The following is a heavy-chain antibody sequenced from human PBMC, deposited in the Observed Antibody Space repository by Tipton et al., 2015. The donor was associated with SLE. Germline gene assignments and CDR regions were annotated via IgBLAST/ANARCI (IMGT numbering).Heavy chain of an antibody. V-gene: IGHV4-4*02. CDR2: IYDSGNT. CDR1: GGSINSGNW. CDR3: ASGINNWNLPYYYYYGMDV. Sequence: TLSLTCTVSGGSINSGNWWSWVRQPPGKGLEWIGEIYDSGNTDYTPSLKSRVTISVDTSKNQFSLKLSSVTAADTAVYYCASGINNWNLPYYYYYGMDVWGQGTTVTVSS. D-gene: IGHD1-7*01. J-gene: IGHJ6*02.